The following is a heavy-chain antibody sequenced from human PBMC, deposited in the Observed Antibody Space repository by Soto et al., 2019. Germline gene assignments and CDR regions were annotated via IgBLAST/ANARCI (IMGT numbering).Heavy chain of an antibody. CDR2: ISGNGDST. CDR3: ARRGYGLYFDY. D-gene: IGHD3-10*01. Sequence: EVQLVESGGGLVQPGGSLRLSCAASGFTFSSYAMHWVRQAPGKGLEYVSVISGNGDSTYYANSVKGRFTISRDNSKNTLYLQMGSLRAEDMAVYDCARRGYGLYFDYWGQGTLVTVSS. CDR1: GFTFSSYA. J-gene: IGHJ4*02. V-gene: IGHV3-64*01.